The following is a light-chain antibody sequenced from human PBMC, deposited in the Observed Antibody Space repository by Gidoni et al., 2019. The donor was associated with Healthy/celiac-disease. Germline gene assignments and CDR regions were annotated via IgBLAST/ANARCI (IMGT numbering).Light chain of an antibody. V-gene: IGKV3-15*01. Sequence: EIVMAQSRATLSVSPGERATRYCRASQSVKSDLAWYQQKPGQSPRLLVYGASTRATGIPARFRGSGSGTEFTLTIGSLQSEDLAVYYCQQYNSWPRTFRQVTKVEIK. CDR3: QQYNSWPRT. J-gene: IGKJ1*01. CDR2: GAS. CDR1: QSVKSD.